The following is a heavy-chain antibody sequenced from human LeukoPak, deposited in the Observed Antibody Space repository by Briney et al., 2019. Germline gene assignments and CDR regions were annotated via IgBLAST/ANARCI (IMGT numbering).Heavy chain of an antibody. CDR1: GFSFSGFG. J-gene: IGHJ4*02. CDR2: INDRSTTI. D-gene: IGHD3-16*01. V-gene: IGHV3-48*01. Sequence: GGSLRLSCAASGFSFSGFGMHWARQAPGKGLEWVSYINDRSTTIYYADSVKARFTISRDNAKNSLFLQMNSLRAEDTAVYFCVTDWPVWWGQGTLVTVPS. CDR3: VTDWPVW.